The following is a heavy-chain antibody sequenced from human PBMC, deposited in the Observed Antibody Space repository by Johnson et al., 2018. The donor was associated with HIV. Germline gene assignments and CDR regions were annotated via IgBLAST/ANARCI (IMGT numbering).Heavy chain of an antibody. J-gene: IGHJ3*02. CDR3: AREMVAAKDAFDI. CDR1: GLSFSNFG. D-gene: IGHD2-15*01. Sequence: SLTLSCVASGLSFSNFGIHWVRQAPGKGPELVAVIRYDGSNKYYADSVKGRFTISRDNSKNTLYLQMDSLRAEDTAVYFCAREMVAAKDAFDIWGQGTMVTVSS. V-gene: IGHV3-33*08. CDR2: IRYDGSNK.